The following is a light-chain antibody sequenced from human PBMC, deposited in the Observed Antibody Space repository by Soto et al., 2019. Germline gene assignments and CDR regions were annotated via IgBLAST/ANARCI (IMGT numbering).Light chain of an antibody. CDR2: GAS. J-gene: IGKJ1*01. CDR1: QSVIRN. CDR3: QQYSSWPTWT. Sequence: EIVITQSPATLSVSPGERATLSCRASQSVIRNLAWYQQKPGQAPRLLIYGASARANGIPARFSGSGSGTELTLTISSLESEDSAAYYCQQYSSWPTWTFGQGTKVDIK. V-gene: IGKV3-15*01.